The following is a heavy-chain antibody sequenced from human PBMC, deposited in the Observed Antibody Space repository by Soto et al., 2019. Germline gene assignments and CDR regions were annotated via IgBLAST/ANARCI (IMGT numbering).Heavy chain of an antibody. Sequence: LRLSCAASGFTLSTYGMTWVRQAPGKGPEWVASISGGGGTISYTESVKGRFSISRDHSKNTLYPQMNNLRAEDTAIYFCAKDPNGFYVGAFDFWGQGTMVTVSS. CDR1: GFTLSTYG. J-gene: IGHJ3*01. D-gene: IGHD3-16*01. CDR3: AKDPNGFYVGAFDF. CDR2: ISGGGGTI. V-gene: IGHV3-23*01.